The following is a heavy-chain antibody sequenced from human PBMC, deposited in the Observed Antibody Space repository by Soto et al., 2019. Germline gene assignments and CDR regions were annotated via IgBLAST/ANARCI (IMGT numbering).Heavy chain of an antibody. V-gene: IGHV1-18*04. CDR3: ARDQVGSSGYLTGF. Sequence: VAAVKVSCKASGYTFTSYGISWVRQAPGQGLEWMGWISAYNGNTNYAQKLQGRVTMTTDTSTSTAYMELRSLRSDDTAVYYCARDQVGSSGYLTGFWGQGTLVTVSS. CDR2: ISAYNGNT. D-gene: IGHD3-22*01. J-gene: IGHJ4*02. CDR1: GYTFTSYG.